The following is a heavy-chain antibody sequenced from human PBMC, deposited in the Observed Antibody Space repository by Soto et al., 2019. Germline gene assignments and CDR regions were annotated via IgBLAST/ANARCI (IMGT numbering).Heavy chain of an antibody. Sequence: QVQLVQSGAEVKKPGSAVKVSCKASGGAFSSFAISWVRQAPGQGLEWMGGIIPLYGTSNSALKFQGRVTMTADESTRTAYMELSSLRSEDTAVYYCASPYCSNSRCYQSILDYYSSGIDVWGQGTMVTVSS. J-gene: IGHJ6*02. D-gene: IGHD2-2*01. CDR2: IIPLYGTS. V-gene: IGHV1-69*01. CDR3: ASPYCSNSRCYQSILDYYSSGIDV. CDR1: GGAFSSFA.